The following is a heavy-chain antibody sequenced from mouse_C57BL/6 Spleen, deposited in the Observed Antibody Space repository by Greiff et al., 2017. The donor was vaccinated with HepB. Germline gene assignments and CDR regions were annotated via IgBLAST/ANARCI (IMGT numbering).Heavy chain of an antibody. CDR3: ARHYGSSLYAMDY. CDR1: GFTFSDYG. D-gene: IGHD1-1*01. J-gene: IGHJ4*01. CDR2: ISSGSSTI. Sequence: EVKLVESGGGLVKPGGSLKLSCAASGFTFSDYGMHWVRQAPEKGLEWVAYISSGSSTIYYADTVKGRFTISRDNAKNTLFLQMTSLRTEDTAMYYCARHYGSSLYAMDYWGQGTSGTVSS. V-gene: IGHV5-17*01.